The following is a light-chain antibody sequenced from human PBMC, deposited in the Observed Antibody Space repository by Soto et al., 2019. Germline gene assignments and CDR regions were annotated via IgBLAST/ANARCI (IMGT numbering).Light chain of an antibody. Sequence: DIQMTQSPSSLSASVGDRVTITCRAGQSTSIYVNWYQQKPGKAPNLLIYAASSLQSGVPSRFSGSESGTDFTLTISSLQPEDFANYYCQQSYITPYTFGQGTKLEIK. J-gene: IGKJ2*01. CDR2: AAS. CDR1: QSTSIY. V-gene: IGKV1-39*01. CDR3: QQSYITPYT.